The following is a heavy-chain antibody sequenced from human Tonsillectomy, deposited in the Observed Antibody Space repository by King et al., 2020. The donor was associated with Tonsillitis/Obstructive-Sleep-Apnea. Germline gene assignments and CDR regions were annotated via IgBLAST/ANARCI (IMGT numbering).Heavy chain of an antibody. CDR1: GFTFSSNT. CDR2: IPSSSTNL. CDR3: ARDSGTGGLEWLLGLNWFDP. D-gene: IGHD3-3*01. V-gene: IGHV3-21*01. J-gene: IGHJ5*02. Sequence: QLGQSGGGLDKPGGSLRLSCAASGFTFSSNTMSWVSQAPGNGLEWVSSIPSSSTNLFYADSLRGRFTISRDNARNSLYLQMNSLRAEDTAVYYCARDSGTGGLEWLLGLNWFDPWGQGTLVTVSS.